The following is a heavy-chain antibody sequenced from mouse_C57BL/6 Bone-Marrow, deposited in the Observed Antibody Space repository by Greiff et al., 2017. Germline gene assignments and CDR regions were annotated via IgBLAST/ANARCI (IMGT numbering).Heavy chain of an antibody. D-gene: IGHD2-3*01. CDR1: GYTFTSYG. CDR3: ATPYDGYYFWFAY. J-gene: IGHJ3*01. Sequence: QVQLQQSGAELARPGASVKLSCKASGYTFTSYGISWVKQRTGQGLEWIGEIYPRSGNTYYNEKFKGKATLTADKSSSTAYMELRSLTSEDSAVYFCATPYDGYYFWFAYWGQGTLGTVSA. V-gene: IGHV1-81*01. CDR2: IYPRSGNT.